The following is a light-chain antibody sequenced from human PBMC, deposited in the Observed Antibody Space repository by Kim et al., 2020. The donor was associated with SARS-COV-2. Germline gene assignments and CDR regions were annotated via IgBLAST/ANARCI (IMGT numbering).Light chain of an antibody. Sequence: EIVMAQSPATLSVSPGERATLSCRTSQSVSNNLAWYQQKPGQAPRLVIYGASNRATGIPARFSGSGSGTEFTLTISSLQSEDFAVYYCQEYNNWPPYNFGQGTKLEIK. CDR1: QSVSNN. J-gene: IGKJ2*01. CDR2: GAS. CDR3: QEYNNWPPYN. V-gene: IGKV3-15*01.